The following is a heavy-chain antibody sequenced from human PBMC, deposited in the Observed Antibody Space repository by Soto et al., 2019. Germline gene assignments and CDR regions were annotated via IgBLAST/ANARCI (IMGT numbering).Heavy chain of an antibody. D-gene: IGHD3-16*01. J-gene: IGHJ6*02. CDR2: IYSGGST. V-gene: IGHV3-53*05. CDR3: TKARLWGGDGYNSYYYNAMDV. Sequence: PGGSLRLSCVASGFTVSSNYMNWVRQAPGKGLEWVSIIYSGGSTNYADSVKGRFTISRDNSKNTLYLQMNSLRPEDTALYYCTKARLWGGDGYNSYYYNAMDVWGQGTTVTVSS. CDR1: GFTVSSNY.